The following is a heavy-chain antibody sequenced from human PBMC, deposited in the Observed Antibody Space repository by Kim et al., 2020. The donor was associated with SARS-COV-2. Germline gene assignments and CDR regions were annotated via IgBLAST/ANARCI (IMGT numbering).Heavy chain of an antibody. V-gene: IGHV1-69*02. CDR3: ASLQGMVRGRDGIMDV. CDR2: IIPILGIA. J-gene: IGHJ6*02. D-gene: IGHD3-10*01. Sequence: SVKVSCKASGGTFSSYSISWVRQAPGQGLEWMGRIIPILGIANYAQKFQGRVTIIADKSTSTAYMELSSLRSKDTAVYYCASLQGMVRGRDGIMDVWGQGTTVTVSS. CDR1: GGTFSSYS.